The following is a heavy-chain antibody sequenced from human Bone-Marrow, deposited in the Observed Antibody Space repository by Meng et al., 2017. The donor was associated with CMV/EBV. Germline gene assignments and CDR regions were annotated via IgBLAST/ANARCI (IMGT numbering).Heavy chain of an antibody. J-gene: IGHJ6*02. V-gene: IGHV1-58*01. CDR2: IVVGSGNT. D-gene: IGHD1-14*01. CDR3: AADSISNEYGMDV. CDR1: GFTFTSSA. Sequence: SVKVSCKASGFTFTSSAVQWVRQARGQRLEWIGWIVVGSGNTNYAQKFQERVTITRDMSTSTAYMELSSLRSEDTAVYYCAADSISNEYGMDVWGQGNTVTVSS.